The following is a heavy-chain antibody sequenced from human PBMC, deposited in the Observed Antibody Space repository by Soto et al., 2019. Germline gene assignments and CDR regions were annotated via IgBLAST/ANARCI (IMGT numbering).Heavy chain of an antibody. CDR3: AREGYCSGGGCSGGMDV. J-gene: IGHJ6*02. CDR1: GFAFSGYG. Sequence: GGSLRLSCAASGFAFSGYGMHWVRQAPGKGLEWVAFIWFDGSDALYSDSVKGRFSTTRDNSKNTLFLQLNSLRGDDTAVYYCAREGYCSGGGCSGGMDVWGQGTTVTVAS. CDR2: IWFDGSDA. V-gene: IGHV3-33*01. D-gene: IGHD2-15*01.